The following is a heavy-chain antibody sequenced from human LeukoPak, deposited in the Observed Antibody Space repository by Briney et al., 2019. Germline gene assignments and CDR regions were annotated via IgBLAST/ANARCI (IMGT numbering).Heavy chain of an antibody. J-gene: IGHJ4*02. V-gene: IGHV4-4*07. CDR1: GGSISSYY. CDR2: IYSSGNT. CDR3: ARVLVGATTIWYFDY. Sequence: KPSETLSLTCTVSGGSISSYYWSWIRQPAGEGLEWVGRIYSSGNTNYNPSLESRLIMSIDTSQNQFSLKLTSVTAADTAVYYCARVLVGATTIWYFDYWGQGTLVTVSS. D-gene: IGHD1-26*01.